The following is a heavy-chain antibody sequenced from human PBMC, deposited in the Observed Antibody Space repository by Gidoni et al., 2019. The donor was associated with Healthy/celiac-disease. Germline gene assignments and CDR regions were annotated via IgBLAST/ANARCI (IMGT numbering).Heavy chain of an antibody. J-gene: IGHJ3*02. CDR1: GFTFSSYG. Sequence: QVQLVESGGGVVQPGRSLRLSCAASGFTFSSYGMHWVRQAPGKGLEWVAVIWYDGTNEYYADSVKGRCTISRDNSKKKLYLQMNSLRAEDTAVYYCARDLMAYYDSSGYYYGDAFDIWGQGTMVTVSS. D-gene: IGHD3-22*01. CDR2: IWYDGTNE. CDR3: ARDLMAYYDSSGYYYGDAFDI. V-gene: IGHV3-33*01.